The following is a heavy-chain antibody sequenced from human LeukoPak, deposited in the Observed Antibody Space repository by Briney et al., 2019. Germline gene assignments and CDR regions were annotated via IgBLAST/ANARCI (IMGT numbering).Heavy chain of an antibody. Sequence: ASVKVSCKASGYTFTGYNMHWVRQAPGQGLEWMGRINPNNGGTNYEQKFQGRVTMTRDASISTAYMELRRLRSDDKAVYYCARGGRVDTLTGYPDYWGQGTLVTVSS. CDR2: INPNNGGT. J-gene: IGHJ4*02. V-gene: IGHV1-2*06. D-gene: IGHD3-9*01. CDR1: GYTFTGYN. CDR3: ARGGRVDTLTGYPDY.